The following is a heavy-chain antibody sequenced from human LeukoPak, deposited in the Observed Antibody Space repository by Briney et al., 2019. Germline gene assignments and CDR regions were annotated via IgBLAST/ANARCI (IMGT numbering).Heavy chain of an antibody. Sequence: GGSLRLSCAASGFTFGYFWMSWVRQAPGRGLQWVASMKGDGSLIHYVDSVKGRFTISRDNARNSLYLQMNSLRAEDTAVYFCARLFSGVTTFDYWGQGALVTVSS. J-gene: IGHJ4*02. CDR2: MKGDGSLI. CDR1: GFTFGYFW. V-gene: IGHV3-7*01. D-gene: IGHD1-1*01. CDR3: ARLFSGVTTFDY.